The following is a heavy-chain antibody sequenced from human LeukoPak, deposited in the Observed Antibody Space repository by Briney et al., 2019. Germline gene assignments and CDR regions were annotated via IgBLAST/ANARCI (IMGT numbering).Heavy chain of an antibody. V-gene: IGHV4-34*01. D-gene: IGHD3-22*01. Sequence: SETLSLTCAVYDGSFSGYYGTWIRQFPGRGLEWIGEINYSGGTNYNPSLKSRVTISVDTSKNQFSLKLSSVTAADTAVYYCARGKYYDSSGYSRRAFDIWGQGTMVTVSS. CDR1: DGSFSGYY. J-gene: IGHJ3*02. CDR2: INYSGGT. CDR3: ARGKYYDSSGYSRRAFDI.